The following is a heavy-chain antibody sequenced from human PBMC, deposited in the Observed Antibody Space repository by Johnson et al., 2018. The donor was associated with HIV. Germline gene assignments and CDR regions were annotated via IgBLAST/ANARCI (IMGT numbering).Heavy chain of an antibody. CDR1: GFTVSANY. CDR3: AKAIAARPSSAFDI. D-gene: IGHD6-6*01. V-gene: IGHV3-9*01. CDR2: ISWNRWCV. J-gene: IGHJ3*02. Sequence: VQLVESGGDLVQPGGSLRLSCTASGFTVSANYMSWDLQAPGKGLEWVSGISWNRWCVVYAVFVKGRFTISSDKAKHSLYLQMNSLRPADTSLYYCAKAIAARPSSAFDIWGQGTMVTVSS.